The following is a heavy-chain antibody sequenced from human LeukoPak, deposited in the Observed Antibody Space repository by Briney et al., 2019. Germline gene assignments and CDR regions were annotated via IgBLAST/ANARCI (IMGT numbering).Heavy chain of an antibody. Sequence: SETLSLTCTVSGGSISTCYWSWIRQPPGKGLEWIACISYSGSTKYNPSLKSRVTISVDTSKNQLSLKLSSVTAADTAVYYCAREPGFDSSGYLNWFDPWGQGTLVTVSS. CDR3: AREPGFDSSGYLNWFDP. D-gene: IGHD3-22*01. CDR2: ISYSGST. J-gene: IGHJ5*02. CDR1: GGSISTCY. V-gene: IGHV4-59*01.